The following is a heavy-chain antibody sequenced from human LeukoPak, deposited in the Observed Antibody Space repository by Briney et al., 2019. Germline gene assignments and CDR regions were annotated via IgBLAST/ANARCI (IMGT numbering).Heavy chain of an antibody. V-gene: IGHV1-46*03. D-gene: IGHD2-8*01. Sequence: ASVKVSCKASGYTFTSYYMHWVRQAPGRGLEWMGIINPSGGSTSYAQKFQGRVTMARDTSTSTVYMELSSLRSEDTAVYYCARAHLYCTNGVCLEYFQHWGQGTLVTVSS. CDR1: GYTFTSYY. CDR2: INPSGGST. CDR3: ARAHLYCTNGVCLEYFQH. J-gene: IGHJ1*01.